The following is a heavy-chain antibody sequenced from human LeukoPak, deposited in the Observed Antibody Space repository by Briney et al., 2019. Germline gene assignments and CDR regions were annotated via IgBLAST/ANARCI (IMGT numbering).Heavy chain of an antibody. CDR1: GGSFSGYY. CDR3: ARGRYYYGSGTGRWRFDP. Sequence: SETLSLTCAVYGGSFSGYYWSWIRQPPGKGLEWIGEINHSGSTNYNPSLKSRVTISVDTSKNQFSLKLSSVTAADTAVYYCARGRYYYGSGTGRWRFDPWGQGTLVTVSS. D-gene: IGHD3-10*01. CDR2: INHSGST. J-gene: IGHJ5*02. V-gene: IGHV4-34*01.